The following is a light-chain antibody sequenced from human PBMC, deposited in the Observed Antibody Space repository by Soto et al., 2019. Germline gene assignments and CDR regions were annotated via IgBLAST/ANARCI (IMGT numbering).Light chain of an antibody. CDR3: CSRV. Sequence: QSALTQPASVSGSPGQSITISCTGTSSDVATYNLVSWYQQRPGTAPQLIIYEVTKRPSGVSTRFSGYQSGNTASLTISGLQADDEADYYCCSRVFGGGTKLTVL. CDR2: EVT. J-gene: IGLJ3*02. CDR1: SSDVATYNL. V-gene: IGLV2-23*02.